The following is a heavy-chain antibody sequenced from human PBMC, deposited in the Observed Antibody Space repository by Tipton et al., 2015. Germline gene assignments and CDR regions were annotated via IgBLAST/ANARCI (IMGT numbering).Heavy chain of an antibody. Sequence: SLRLSCIVSGLTFSDTWMNWVRQPPGKGLEWVANIQQDGSEKFYVDSVKGRFTISRDNAKNILYLQMNSLRAEDTAVYYCAREDTAIDFDYWGQGTLVTVSS. CDR1: GLTFSDTW. CDR3: AREDTAIDFDY. CDR2: IQQDGSEK. V-gene: IGHV3-7*01. D-gene: IGHD5-18*01. J-gene: IGHJ4*02.